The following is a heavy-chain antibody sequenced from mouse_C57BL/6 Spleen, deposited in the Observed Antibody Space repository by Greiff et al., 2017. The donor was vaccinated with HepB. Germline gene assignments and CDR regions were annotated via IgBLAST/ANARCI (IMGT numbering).Heavy chain of an antibody. CDR1: GFTFSSYA. V-gene: IGHV5-9-1*02. CDR3: TRDPYEYDGYAMDY. J-gene: IGHJ4*01. CDR2: ISSGGDYI. Sequence: EVKLMESGEGLVKPGGSLKLSCAASGFTFSSYAMSWVRQTPEKRLEWVAYISSGGDYIYYADTVKGRFTISRDNARNTLYLQMSSLKSEDTAMYYCTRDPYEYDGYAMDYWGQGTSVTVSS. D-gene: IGHD2-4*01.